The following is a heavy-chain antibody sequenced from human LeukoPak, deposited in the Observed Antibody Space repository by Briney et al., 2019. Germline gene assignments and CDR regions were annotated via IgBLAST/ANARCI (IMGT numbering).Heavy chain of an antibody. CDR2: ISGSGGST. V-gene: IGHV3-23*01. CDR3: AKGWRFGELSYFDY. CDR1: GFTFSSYA. D-gene: IGHD3-10*01. J-gene: IGHJ4*02. Sequence: GGSLRLSCAASGFTFSSYAMSWVRQAPGQGLEWVSAISGSGGSTYYADSVKGRFTISRDNSKNTLYLQMNSLRAEDTAVYYCAKGWRFGELSYFDYWGQGTLVTVSA.